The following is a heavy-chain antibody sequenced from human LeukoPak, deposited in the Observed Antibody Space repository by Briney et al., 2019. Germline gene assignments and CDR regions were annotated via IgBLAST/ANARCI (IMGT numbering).Heavy chain of an antibody. D-gene: IGHD3-10*01. Sequence: SETLSLTCAVYGGSFTIYSWTWIRQSPGKGLEWIGEINHSGNTNYNPSLKSRVTISVDTSKNQFSLKLGSVTAADTAVYYCARGRRYNGLFDYWGQGTLVTVSS. CDR2: INHSGNT. CDR3: ARGRRYNGLFDY. J-gene: IGHJ4*02. V-gene: IGHV4-34*01. CDR1: GGSFTIYS.